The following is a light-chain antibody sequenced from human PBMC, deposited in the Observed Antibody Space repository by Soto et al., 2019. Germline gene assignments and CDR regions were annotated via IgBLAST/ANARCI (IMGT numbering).Light chain of an antibody. CDR1: SSDVGGYNY. V-gene: IGLV2-14*01. CDR3: SSFTSSSTLV. J-gene: IGLJ1*01. Sequence: QSVLTQPASVSGSPGQSITISCTGTSSDVGGYNYVSWYQHHPGKAPKLMIYEVTNRPSGVSNRFSGSKSGNTASLTIPGLQAEDEADYYCSSFTSSSTLVFGTGTKVTVL. CDR2: EVT.